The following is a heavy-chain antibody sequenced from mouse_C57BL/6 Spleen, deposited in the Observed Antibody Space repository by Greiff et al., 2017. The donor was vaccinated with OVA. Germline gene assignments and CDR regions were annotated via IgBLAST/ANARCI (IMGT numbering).Heavy chain of an antibody. Sequence: QVQLQQPGAELVKPGASVKMSCKASGYTFTSYWITWVKQRPGQGLEWIGDIYPGSGSTNYNEKFKSKATLTVDTSSSTAYMQLSSLTSEDSAVYYGARFIANNGYFEWYFDYWGQGTTLTVSS. V-gene: IGHV1-55*01. D-gene: IGHD2-3*01. CDR2: IYPGSGST. CDR1: GYTFTSYW. CDR3: ARFIANNGYFEWYFDY. J-gene: IGHJ2*01.